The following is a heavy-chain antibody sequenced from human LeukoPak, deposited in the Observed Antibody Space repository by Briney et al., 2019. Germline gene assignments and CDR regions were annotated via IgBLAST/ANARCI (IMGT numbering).Heavy chain of an antibody. D-gene: IGHD5-18*01. CDR2: IYYSGTT. CDR1: GASISSSNYY. CDR3: ARGSGYSYGDLDY. V-gene: IGHV4-39*07. Sequence: PSETLSLTCTVSGASISSSNYYWGWIRQPPGKGLEWIGSIYYSGTTYYNPSLKSRVTMSVDTSKNQFSLKLSSVTAADTAVYYCARGSGYSYGDLDYWGQGTLVTVSS. J-gene: IGHJ4*02.